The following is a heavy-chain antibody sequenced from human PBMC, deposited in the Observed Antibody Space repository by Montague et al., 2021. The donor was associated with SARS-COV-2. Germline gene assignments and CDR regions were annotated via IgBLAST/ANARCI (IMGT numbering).Heavy chain of an antibody. CDR3: GRVFAPAGTFDF. D-gene: IGHD6-13*01. J-gene: IGHJ4*02. CDR1: GDSVSTNNTT. Sequence: CAISGDSVSTNNTTWNWVRQSPSGDLEWLGRTYFRSKWYNGYAVSVKSRITINPDTSKNQFSLQLESVTPKDTAIYFCGRVFAPAGTFDFWGQGTLVTVSS. V-gene: IGHV6-1*01. CDR2: TYFRSKWYN.